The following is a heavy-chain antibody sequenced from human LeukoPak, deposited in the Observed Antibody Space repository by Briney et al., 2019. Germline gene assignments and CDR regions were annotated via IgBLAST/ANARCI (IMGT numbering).Heavy chain of an antibody. D-gene: IGHD6-25*01. CDR3: ARTSANWFDA. CDR1: GYSFTTNW. J-gene: IGHJ5*02. CDR2: IYPGDSHT. V-gene: IGHV5-51*01. Sequence: GESLKISCKGAGYSFTTNWIGWVRQMPGKGLEWMGIIYPGDSHTRYNPSFQGQVTMSADKSTNTAYLQWSSLKASDTAIYYCARTSANWFDAWGQGTLSPSPQ.